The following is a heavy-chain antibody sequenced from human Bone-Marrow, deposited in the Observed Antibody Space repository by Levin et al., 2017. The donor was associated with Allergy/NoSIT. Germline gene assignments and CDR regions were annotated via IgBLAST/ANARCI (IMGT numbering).Heavy chain of an antibody. CDR3: VKVRQSLSFDY. V-gene: IGHV3-23*01. J-gene: IGHJ4*02. CDR1: GFTFSSYA. CDR2: ISGTGTST. D-gene: IGHD6-6*01. Sequence: GESLKISCAASGFTFSSYAMSWVRQAPGKGLEWVSAISGTGTSTYYANSVRGRFTISRDNSKNTLYLEMDSLRDEDTALYYCVKVRQSLSFDYWGQGTLVTVSS.